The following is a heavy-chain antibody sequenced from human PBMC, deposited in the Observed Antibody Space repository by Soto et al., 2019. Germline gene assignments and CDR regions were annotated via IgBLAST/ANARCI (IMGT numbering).Heavy chain of an antibody. D-gene: IGHD6-19*01. V-gene: IGHV3-53*01. Sequence: EVQLVESGGAWIQPGGSLRLPCAASGFTVSSKYMTWVRQAPGKGLEWVSVIYGGGTTYYADSVKGRFTISRDNSKTTLYPQMNSLRAEDTAVYYCVQTTGWPGFDFWGQGTLVTVSS. J-gene: IGHJ4*02. CDR1: GFTVSSKY. CDR3: VQTTGWPGFDF. CDR2: IYGGGTT.